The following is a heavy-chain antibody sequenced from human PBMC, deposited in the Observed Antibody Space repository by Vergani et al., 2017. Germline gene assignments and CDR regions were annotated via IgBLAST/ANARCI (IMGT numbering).Heavy chain of an antibody. V-gene: IGHV3-23*01. D-gene: IGHD4-23*01. CDR1: GFTFSSYA. CDR2: ISGSGGST. J-gene: IGHJ4*02. CDR3: ARDSRKDYGGNSEDY. Sequence: EVQLLESGGGLVQPGGSLRLSCAASGFTFSSYAMSWVRQAPGKGLEWVSAISGSGGSTYYADSVKGRFTISRDNSKNTLYLQMNSLRAEDTAVYYCARDSRKDYGGNSEDYWGQGTLVTVSS.